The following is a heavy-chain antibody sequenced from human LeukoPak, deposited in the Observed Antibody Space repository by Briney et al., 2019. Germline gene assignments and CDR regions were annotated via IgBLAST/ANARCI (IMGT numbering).Heavy chain of an antibody. J-gene: IGHJ4*02. CDR3: ARDREDAASDY. CDR2: INPSGGST. CDR1: GYTFTSYD. V-gene: IGHV1-46*01. Sequence: GASVKVSCKASGYTFTSYDINWVRQAPGQRLEWMGIINPSGGSTSYAQKFQGRVTMTRDTSTSTVYMELSSLRSEDTAVYYCARDREDAASDYWGQGTLVTVSS. D-gene: IGHD6-25*01.